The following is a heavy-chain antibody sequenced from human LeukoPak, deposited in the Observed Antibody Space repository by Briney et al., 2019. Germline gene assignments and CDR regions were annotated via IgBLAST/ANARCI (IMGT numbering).Heavy chain of an antibody. CDR3: ARKIAADY. Sequence: GGSLRLSCAASGFTLSSYWMHWVRQAPGKGLVWVSRISGDGSIASYADSVKGRFTISRDNAKNTLYLQMNSLRAEDTAVYYCARKIAADYWGQGTLVTVSS. CDR2: ISGDGSIA. D-gene: IGHD2-21*01. J-gene: IGHJ4*02. CDR1: GFTLSSYW. V-gene: IGHV3-74*01.